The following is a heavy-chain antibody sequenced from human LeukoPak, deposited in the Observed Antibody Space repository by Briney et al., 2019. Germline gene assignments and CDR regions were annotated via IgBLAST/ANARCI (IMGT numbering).Heavy chain of an antibody. CDR3: AKASMVRGPYYYGMDV. CDR1: GFTFSSYA. CDR2: ISGSGGST. D-gene: IGHD3-10*01. J-gene: IGHJ6*02. Sequence: GGSLRLSCAASGFTFSSYAMSWVRQAPGKGLEWVSAISGSGGSTYYADSVKGRLTISRDNSKNTLYLQMNSLRAEDTAVYYCAKASMVRGPYYYGMDVWGQGTTVTVSS. V-gene: IGHV3-23*01.